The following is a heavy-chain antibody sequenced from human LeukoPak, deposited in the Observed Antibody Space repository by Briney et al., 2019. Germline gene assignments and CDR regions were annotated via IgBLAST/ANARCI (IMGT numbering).Heavy chain of an antibody. CDR3: ARYGSGTSYITNYFDY. Sequence: GGSLRLSCAASGFTFSSYSMNWVRQAPGKGLEWVSYISSDSRTIYYADSVKGRFTISRDNAKNSLYLQMKSLRDEDTAVYYCARYGSGTSYITNYFDYWGQGTLVTVFS. V-gene: IGHV3-48*02. CDR2: ISSDSRTI. D-gene: IGHD3-10*01. CDR1: GFTFSSYS. J-gene: IGHJ4*02.